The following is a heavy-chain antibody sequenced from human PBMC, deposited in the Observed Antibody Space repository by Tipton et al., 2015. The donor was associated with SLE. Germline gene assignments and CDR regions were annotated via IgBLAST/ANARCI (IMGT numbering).Heavy chain of an antibody. Sequence: LRLSCTVSGGSISSGSYYWSWIRQPAGKGLEWIGRIYTSGSTNYNPSLKSRVTMSVDTSKNQFSLKLSSVTAADTAVYYCARDSFTGDFAFDIWGQGTMVTVSS. CDR3: ARDSFTGDFAFDI. CDR1: GGSISSGSYY. J-gene: IGHJ3*02. CDR2: IYTSGST. D-gene: IGHD3-16*01. V-gene: IGHV4-61*02.